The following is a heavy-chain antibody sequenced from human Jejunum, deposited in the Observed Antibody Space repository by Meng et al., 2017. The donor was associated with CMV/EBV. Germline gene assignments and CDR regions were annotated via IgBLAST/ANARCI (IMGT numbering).Heavy chain of an antibody. CDR1: VGSIGNDD. Sequence: VGSIGNDDWSWIRQPPGKGLEWIGYIYYSGSTNYNPSLKSRVTISVDTSKNQFSLKLSSVTAADTAVYYCARDGRFGVKRYGVDVWGQGTMVTVSS. V-gene: IGHV4-59*13. D-gene: IGHD3-3*01. CDR3: ARDGRFGVKRYGVDV. J-gene: IGHJ6*02. CDR2: IYYSGST.